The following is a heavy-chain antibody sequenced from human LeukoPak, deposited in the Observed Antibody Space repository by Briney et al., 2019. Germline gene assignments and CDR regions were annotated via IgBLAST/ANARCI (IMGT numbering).Heavy chain of an antibody. CDR3: AKVISIPYSSPSEIDY. D-gene: IGHD6-6*01. Sequence: GGSLRLSCAASGFTFSSYGMHWVRQAPGKGLEWVAVISYDGSNKYYADSVKGRFTISRDNSKNTLYLQMNSLRAEDTAVYYCAKVISIPYSSPSEIDYWGQGTLVTVSS. J-gene: IGHJ4*02. CDR1: GFTFSSYG. V-gene: IGHV3-30*18. CDR2: ISYDGSNK.